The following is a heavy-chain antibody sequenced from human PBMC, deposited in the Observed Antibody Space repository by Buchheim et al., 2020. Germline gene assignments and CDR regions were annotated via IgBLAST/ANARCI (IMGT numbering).Heavy chain of an antibody. CDR3: GKNRNFGDYRWFDP. CDR2: ISGGFGST. CDR1: GFTFTNYA. Sequence: VQLLESGGGLVQPGGSLRLSCAASGFTFTNYAMTWVRQAPGKGLEWVSSISGGFGSTHYAESVEGRFTISRDNSKNTLYLEMNSVRAEDTAVYYCGKNRNFGDYRWFDPSGQGTL. V-gene: IGHV3-23*01. D-gene: IGHD4-17*01. J-gene: IGHJ5*02.